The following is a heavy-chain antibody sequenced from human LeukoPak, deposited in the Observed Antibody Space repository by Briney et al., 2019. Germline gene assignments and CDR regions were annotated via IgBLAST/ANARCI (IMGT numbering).Heavy chain of an antibody. D-gene: IGHD1-26*01. Sequence: ASVEVSCKASGYTFTSYAMHWVRQAPGQRLEWMGWINAGNGNTKYSQKFQGRVTITRDTSASTAYMELSSLRSEDTAVYYCARGRQWELLLRDWGQGTLVTVSS. CDR2: INAGNGNT. J-gene: IGHJ4*02. CDR1: GYTFTSYA. CDR3: ARGRQWELLLRD. V-gene: IGHV1-3*01.